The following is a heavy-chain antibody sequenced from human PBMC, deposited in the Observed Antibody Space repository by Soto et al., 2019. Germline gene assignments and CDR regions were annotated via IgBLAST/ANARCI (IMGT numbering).Heavy chain of an antibody. Sequence: ASVKVSCKASGYTFTSYDINWVRQATGQGLEWMGWMNPNSGSTGYAQKFQGRVTMTRNTSISTAYMELSSLRSEDTAVYYCARELTGRGAFDIWGQGTMVTVSS. CDR3: ARELTGRGAFDI. J-gene: IGHJ3*02. D-gene: IGHD1-20*01. V-gene: IGHV1-8*01. CDR2: MNPNSGST. CDR1: GYTFTSYD.